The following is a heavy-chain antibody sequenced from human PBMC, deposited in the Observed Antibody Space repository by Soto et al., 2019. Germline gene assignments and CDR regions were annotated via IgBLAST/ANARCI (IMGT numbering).Heavy chain of an antibody. Sequence: SETLSLTCTVSGGSISSGGYYWSWIRQHPGKGLEWIGYIYYSGSTYYNPSLKSRVTISVDTSKNQFSLKLSSVTAADTAVYYCAREGRGSLGIAAAGDSPYYYYYYMDVWGKGTTVTVSS. CDR3: AREGRGSLGIAAAGDSPYYYYYYMDV. V-gene: IGHV4-31*03. D-gene: IGHD6-13*01. CDR2: IYYSGST. J-gene: IGHJ6*03. CDR1: GGSISSGGYY.